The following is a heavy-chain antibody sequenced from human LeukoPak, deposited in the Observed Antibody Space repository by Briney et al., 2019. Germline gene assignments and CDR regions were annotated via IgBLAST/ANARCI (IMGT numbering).Heavy chain of an antibody. J-gene: IGHJ4*02. CDR3: SSQPHYYDSRDYLDY. CDR1: GFNFSEHA. Sequence: PGGSLRLSCTTSGFNFSEHALSWVRQAPGKGLEWVGFIRNQEYDGTTEYAASAKGRFFMSRDDSKSVAFLQMNSLKIEDTAKYYCSSQPHYYDSRDYLDYWGQGTLVTVSS. D-gene: IGHD3-22*01. V-gene: IGHV3-49*04. CDR2: IRNQEYDGTT.